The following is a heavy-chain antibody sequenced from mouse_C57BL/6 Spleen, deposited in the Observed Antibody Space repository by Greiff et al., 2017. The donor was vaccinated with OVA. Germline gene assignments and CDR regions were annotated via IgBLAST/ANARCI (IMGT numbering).Heavy chain of an antibody. Sequence: EVMLVESGGGLVKPGGSLKLSCAASGFTFSDYGMHWVRQAPEKGLEWVAYISSGSSTIYYADTVKGRFTISRDNAKNTLFQQMTSLRSEDTAMYYCAREYGSSLDYWGQGTTLTVSS. CDR1: GFTFSDYG. CDR2: ISSGSSTI. V-gene: IGHV5-17*01. D-gene: IGHD1-1*01. CDR3: AREYGSSLDY. J-gene: IGHJ2*01.